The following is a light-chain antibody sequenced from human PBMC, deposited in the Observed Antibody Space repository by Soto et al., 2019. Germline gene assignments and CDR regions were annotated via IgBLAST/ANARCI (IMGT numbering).Light chain of an antibody. CDR1: QDIRGA. CDR3: QQFNTYPIT. Sequence: AIPLTQSPSSLSASVGDRVTITCRASQDIRGALAWYQQKPGKPPKLVIFDVSSLQSGVPSRFSGSGSETDFTLTISSLQAEDFATYYCQQFNTYPITFGQGTRLEIK. J-gene: IGKJ5*01. CDR2: DVS. V-gene: IGKV1-13*02.